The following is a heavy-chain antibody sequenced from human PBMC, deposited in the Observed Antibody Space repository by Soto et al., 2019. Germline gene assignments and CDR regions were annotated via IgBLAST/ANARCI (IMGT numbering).Heavy chain of an antibody. CDR3: ARGEGYCSDGICYRWFDP. D-gene: IGHD2-15*01. J-gene: IGHJ5*02. Sequence: QVQLAQSGAEVKKPGASVKVSCKASGYTFTSSAIHWVRQAPGQRLEWMGWINAGNGNTKYSQKFQGRVTITRDTSASTSYMQLSSLRSEDTAVYYCARGEGYCSDGICYRWFDPWGQGTLVTVSS. CDR1: GYTFTSSA. V-gene: IGHV1-3*01. CDR2: INAGNGNT.